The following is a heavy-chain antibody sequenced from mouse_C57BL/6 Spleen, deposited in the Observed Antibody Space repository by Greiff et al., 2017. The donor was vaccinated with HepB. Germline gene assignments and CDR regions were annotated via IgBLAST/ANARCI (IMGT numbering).Heavy chain of an antibody. CDR1: GYTFTDYY. CDR2: IYPGSGNT. Sequence: QVQLQQSGAELVRPGASVKLSCKASGYTFTDYYINWVKQRPGQGLEWIARIYPGSGNTYYNEKFKGKATLTAEKSSSTAYMQLSSLTSEDSAVYFCAREYYGSRKDYWGQGTTLTVSS. D-gene: IGHD1-1*01. CDR3: AREYYGSRKDY. J-gene: IGHJ2*01. V-gene: IGHV1-76*01.